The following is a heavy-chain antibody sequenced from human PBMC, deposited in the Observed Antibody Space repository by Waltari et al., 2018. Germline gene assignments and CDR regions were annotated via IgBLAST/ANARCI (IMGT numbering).Heavy chain of an antibody. D-gene: IGHD3-22*01. V-gene: IGHV1-46*01. CDR2: INPSGGST. J-gene: IGHJ4*02. CDR1: GYTFTSYY. Sequence: QVQLVQSGAEVKKPGASVKVSCKASGYTFTSYYMHWVRRAPGQGLEWMGIINPSGGSTSYAQKFQGRVTMTRDTSTGTVYMELSSLRSEDTAVYYCARGLGDDSSGYYQHFDYWGQGTLVTVSS. CDR3: ARGLGDDSSGYYQHFDY.